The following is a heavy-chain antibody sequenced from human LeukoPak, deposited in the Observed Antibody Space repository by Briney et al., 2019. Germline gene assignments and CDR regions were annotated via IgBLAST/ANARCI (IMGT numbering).Heavy chain of an antibody. CDR3: ARVVEGFDAMLDY. D-gene: IGHD2-2*01. CDR2: INPNSGGT. Sequence: ASVKVSCKASGYTFTGYYMHWVRQAPGQGLEWMGWINPNSGGTNYAQKFQGRVTMTGDTYISTAYMELSRLRSDDTAVYYCARVVEGFDAMLDYWGQGTLVTVSS. V-gene: IGHV1-2*02. J-gene: IGHJ4*02. CDR1: GYTFTGYY.